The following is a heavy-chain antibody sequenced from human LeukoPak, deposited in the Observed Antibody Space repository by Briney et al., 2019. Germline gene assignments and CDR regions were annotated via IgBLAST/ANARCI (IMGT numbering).Heavy chain of an antibody. D-gene: IGHD2-15*01. CDR3: ARVVVVAATRYYAWFDP. CDR2: TNPNNGGA. J-gene: IGHJ5*02. CDR1: GYTFTAYY. Sequence: ASVKVSCKASGYTFTAYYMHWVRQAPGQGLEWMGWTNPNNGGANYAQKFQGRVTMTRDTSISTAYMELSRLRSEDTAVYYCARVVVVAATRYYAWFDPWGQGTLVTVSS. V-gene: IGHV1-2*02.